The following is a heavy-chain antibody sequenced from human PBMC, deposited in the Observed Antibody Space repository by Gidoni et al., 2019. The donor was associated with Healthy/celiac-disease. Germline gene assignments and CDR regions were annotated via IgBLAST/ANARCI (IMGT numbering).Heavy chain of an antibody. D-gene: IGHD2-2*01. CDR2: SIPIFGTA. V-gene: IGHV1-69*01. Sequence: QVQLVQSGAEVKTPGSSVKVSCKASGGPFSSSAISWVRQAPGQGLEWMGGSIPIFGTANYAQKFQGRVTITADESTSTAYMELSSLRSEDTAVYYCARGRVPAALGFVQLWSPFDYWGQGTLVTVSS. CDR3: ARGRVPAALGFVQLWSPFDY. J-gene: IGHJ4*02. CDR1: GGPFSSSA.